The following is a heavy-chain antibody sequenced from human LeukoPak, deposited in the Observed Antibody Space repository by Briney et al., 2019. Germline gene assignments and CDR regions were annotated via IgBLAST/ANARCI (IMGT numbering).Heavy chain of an antibody. CDR1: GFTFSSYA. J-gene: IGHJ4*02. V-gene: IGHV3-23*01. CDR2: ISGSGDIT. CDR3: AKDHPGGYYDSSGHFDY. Sequence: GGPLRLSCAASGFTFSSYAMTWVRQAPGKGLEWVSGISGSGDITYSADSVKGRFTISRDNSKNTLYLQMNSLRAEDTAVYYCAKDHPGGYYDSSGHFDYWGQGTPVTVSS. D-gene: IGHD3-22*01.